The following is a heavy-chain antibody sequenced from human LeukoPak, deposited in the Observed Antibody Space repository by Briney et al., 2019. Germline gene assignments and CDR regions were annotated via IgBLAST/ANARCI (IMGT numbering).Heavy chain of an antibody. CDR1: GGSFSGYY. Sequence: PSETLSLTCAVYGGSFSGYYWSWIRQPPGKGLEWIGEINHSGSTNYNPSLKSRVTISVDTSKNQFSLKRSSVTAADTAVYYCASVYSSSCSYYYYYGMDVWGQGTTVTVSS. CDR3: ASVYSSSCSYYYYYGMDV. CDR2: INHSGST. J-gene: IGHJ6*02. D-gene: IGHD6-13*01. V-gene: IGHV4-34*01.